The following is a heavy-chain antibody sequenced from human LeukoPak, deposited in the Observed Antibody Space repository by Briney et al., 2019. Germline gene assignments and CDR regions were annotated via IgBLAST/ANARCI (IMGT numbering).Heavy chain of an antibody. Sequence: GRSLRLSCAASGFTFSSYGMHWVRQAPGKGLEWVAVIWYDGSNKYYADSVKGRFTISRDNSKNTLYLQMNSLRAEDTAVYYCARGESYYDSSGLFDYWGQGTLVTVSS. CDR2: IWYDGSNK. CDR3: ARGESYYDSSGLFDY. J-gene: IGHJ4*02. CDR1: GFTFSSYG. D-gene: IGHD3-22*01. V-gene: IGHV3-33*01.